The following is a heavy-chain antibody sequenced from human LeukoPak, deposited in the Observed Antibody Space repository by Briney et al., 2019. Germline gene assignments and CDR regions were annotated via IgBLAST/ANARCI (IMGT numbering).Heavy chain of an antibody. Sequence: GGSLRLSCAASGFTFSDYNMRWIRQAPGKGLEWVSSISRSGSTKYYADSVKGRFTISRDNAKNSLYLQMNSLRAEDTAVYYCARDAGGYARAYWYFDLWGRGTLVTVSS. J-gene: IGHJ2*01. D-gene: IGHD5-12*01. CDR1: GFTFSDYN. CDR3: ARDAGGYARAYWYFDL. V-gene: IGHV3-11*04. CDR2: ISRSGSTK.